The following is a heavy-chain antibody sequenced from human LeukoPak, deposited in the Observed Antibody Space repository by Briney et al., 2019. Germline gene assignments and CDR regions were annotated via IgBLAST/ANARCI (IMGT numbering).Heavy chain of an antibody. J-gene: IGHJ5*02. CDR2: ITWNSGSI. CDR1: GFTFDDYA. V-gene: IGHV3-9*01. D-gene: IGHD3-22*01. CDR3: AKASSYDSAFNWLDP. Sequence: GGSLRLSCAASGFTFDDYAMHWIRQTPGKRLXXXXXITWNSGSIGYAASVKGRFTISRDNAKNSLYLQMNGLRAEDTALYYCAKASSYDSAFNWLDPWGQGTQVTVSS.